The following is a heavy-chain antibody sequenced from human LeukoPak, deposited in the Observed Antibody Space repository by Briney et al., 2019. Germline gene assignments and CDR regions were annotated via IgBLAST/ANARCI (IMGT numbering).Heavy chain of an antibody. Sequence: GASVKVSCKASGYTFAAYYMYWVRQAPGQGLEWMAIINPSGGSTNYAQKFQGRVTMTRDKSTSTAYMEPSSLRSEDTAVYYCARDNPSGTIFGVVITWFDPWGQGTLVTVSS. CDR3: ARDNPSGTIFGVVITWFDP. CDR2: INPSGGST. CDR1: GYTFAAYY. J-gene: IGHJ5*02. V-gene: IGHV1-46*01. D-gene: IGHD3-3*01.